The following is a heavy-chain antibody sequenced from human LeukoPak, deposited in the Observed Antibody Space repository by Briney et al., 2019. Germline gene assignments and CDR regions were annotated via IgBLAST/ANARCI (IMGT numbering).Heavy chain of an antibody. V-gene: IGHV3-7*01. Sequence: GGSLRLSCAASGFTFSSYWMSWVRQAPGKGLEWVANIKQDGSEKYYVDSVKGRFTISRDNAKNSLYLQINSLRAEDTAVYYCARDSLFVVRGVVDYWGQGTLVAVPS. CDR2: IKQDGSEK. CDR1: GFTFSSYW. CDR3: ARDSLFVVRGVVDY. D-gene: IGHD3-10*01. J-gene: IGHJ4*02.